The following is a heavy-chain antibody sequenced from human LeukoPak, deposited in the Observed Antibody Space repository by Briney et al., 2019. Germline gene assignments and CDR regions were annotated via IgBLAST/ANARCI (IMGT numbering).Heavy chain of an antibody. D-gene: IGHD2-21*02. CDR1: GFTFSSYA. V-gene: IGHV3-21*01. Sequence: QPGGSLRLSCAASGFTFSSYAMSWVRQAPGKGLEWVSSITSSSTYIYYADSVKGRFTISRDNAQNSLYLQMSSLRAEDTAVYYCARAQTYGDSRLLLDYWGQGTLVTVSS. CDR3: ARAQTYGDSRLLLDY. J-gene: IGHJ4*02. CDR2: ITSSSTYI.